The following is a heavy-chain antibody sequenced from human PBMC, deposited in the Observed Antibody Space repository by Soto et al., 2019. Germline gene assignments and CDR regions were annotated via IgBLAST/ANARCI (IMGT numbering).Heavy chain of an antibody. J-gene: IGHJ4*02. CDR2: IYYSGST. D-gene: IGHD3-22*01. CDR1: GGSISSGGYY. Sequence: SETLSLTCTVSGGSISSGGYYWSWIRQHPGKGLEWIGYIYYSGSTYYNPSLKSRVTISVDTSKNQFSLKLSSVTAEDTAVYYSARGRYYDSSYYFDYWGQGTLVTVSS. CDR3: ARGRYYDSSYYFDY. V-gene: IGHV4-31*02.